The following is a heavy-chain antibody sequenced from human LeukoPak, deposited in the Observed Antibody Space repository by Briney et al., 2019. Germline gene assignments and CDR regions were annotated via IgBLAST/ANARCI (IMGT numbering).Heavy chain of an antibody. D-gene: IGHD6-6*01. CDR2: IYHSGST. V-gene: IGHV4-4*02. CDR1: GGSISSSNW. CDR3: ARARSYSSSSLFDY. Sequence: SGTLSLTCAVSGGSISSSNWWSWVRQPPGKGLKWIGEIYHSGSTNYNPSLKSRVTISVDKSKNQFSLKLSSVTAADTAVYYCARARSYSSSSLFDYWGQGTLVTVSS. J-gene: IGHJ4*02.